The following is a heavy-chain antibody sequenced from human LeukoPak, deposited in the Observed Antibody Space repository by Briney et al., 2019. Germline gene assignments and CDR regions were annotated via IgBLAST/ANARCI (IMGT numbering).Heavy chain of an antibody. D-gene: IGHD6-19*01. CDR2: ISSSSSYI. CDR3: ARGASIAVAGTRAHWYYYYMDV. V-gene: IGHV3-21*04. Sequence: GGSLRLSCAASGFTFSSYSMNWVRQAPGKGLEWVSSISSSSSYIYYADSVKGRFTISRDNSKNTLYLQMNSLRAEDTAVYYCARGASIAVAGTRAHWYYYYMDVWGKGTTVTISS. CDR1: GFTFSSYS. J-gene: IGHJ6*03.